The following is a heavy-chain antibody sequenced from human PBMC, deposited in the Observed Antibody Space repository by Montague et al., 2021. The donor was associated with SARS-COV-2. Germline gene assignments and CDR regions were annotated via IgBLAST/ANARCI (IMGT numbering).Heavy chain of an antibody. CDR3: AKGGERITMIVVVITLADFDY. D-gene: IGHD3-22*01. CDR1: GFTFSGYA. CDR2: ISGSGGST. V-gene: IGHV3-23*01. Sequence: SLRLSCAASGFTFSGYAMSWVRQAPGKGLEWVSAISGSGGSTYYADSVKGRYTISRDNSKNTLYLQMNSLRAEDTAVYYCAKGGERITMIVVVITLADFDYWGQGTLVTVSS. J-gene: IGHJ4*02.